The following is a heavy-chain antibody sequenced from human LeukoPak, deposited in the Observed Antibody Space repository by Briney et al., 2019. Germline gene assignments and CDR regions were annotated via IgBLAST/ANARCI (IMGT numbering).Heavy chain of an antibody. D-gene: IGHD1-26*01. Sequence: ASVKVSCKVSGYTLTELSMHWVRQAPGKGLEWMGGFDPEDGETIYAQKFQGRVTMTEDTSTDTAYMELSSLRSEDTAVYYCATVRTWEPMTWFDPWGQGTLVNVSS. CDR1: GYTLTELS. CDR2: FDPEDGET. V-gene: IGHV1-24*01. CDR3: ATVRTWEPMTWFDP. J-gene: IGHJ5*02.